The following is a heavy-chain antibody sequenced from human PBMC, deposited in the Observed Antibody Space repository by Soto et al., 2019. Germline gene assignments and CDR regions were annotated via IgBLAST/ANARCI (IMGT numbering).Heavy chain of an antibody. CDR1: GFTFSSYS. CDR3: ARAPQGDYGDYFSDY. D-gene: IGHD4-17*01. Sequence: PGGSLRLSCAASGFTFSSYSMNCVRQAPGKGLEWVSSISSSSSYIYYADSVKGRFTISRDNAKNSLYLQMNSLRAEDTAVYYCARAPQGDYGDYFSDYRGQGTLVTVSS. J-gene: IGHJ4*02. CDR2: ISSSSSYI. V-gene: IGHV3-21*01.